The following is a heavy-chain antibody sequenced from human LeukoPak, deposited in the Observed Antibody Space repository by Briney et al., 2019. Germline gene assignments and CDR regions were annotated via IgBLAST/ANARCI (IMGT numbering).Heavy chain of an antibody. Sequence: GGSLRLSCAASGFTVSSNYMSWVRQAPGKGLEWVSVIYSGGSTYYADSVKGRFTISRDNSKNTLYLQMNSLRAEDTAVYYCAKAFEMGDRFYYYYYYMDVWGKGTTVTVSS. J-gene: IGHJ6*03. D-gene: IGHD3-16*01. CDR3: AKAFEMGDRFYYYYYYMDV. CDR2: IYSGGST. V-gene: IGHV3-53*05. CDR1: GFTVSSNY.